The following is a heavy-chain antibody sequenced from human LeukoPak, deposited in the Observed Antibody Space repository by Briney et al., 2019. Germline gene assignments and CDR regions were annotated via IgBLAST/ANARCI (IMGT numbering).Heavy chain of an antibody. CDR1: GFTFSSYE. V-gene: IGHV3-48*03. Sequence: GGSLRLSCAASGFTFSSYEMNWVRQAPGKGLEWVTYISSSGSTIYYADSVKGRFTISRDNAKNSLYLQMNSLRAEDTAVYYCARVLRYCSGGNCYSGGLGYMDVWGKGTTVTISS. D-gene: IGHD2-15*01. J-gene: IGHJ6*03. CDR2: ISSSGSTI. CDR3: ARVLRYCSGGNCYSGGLGYMDV.